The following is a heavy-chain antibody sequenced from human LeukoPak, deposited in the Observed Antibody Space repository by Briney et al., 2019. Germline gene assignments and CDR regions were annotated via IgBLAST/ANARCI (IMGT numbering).Heavy chain of an antibody. CDR2: INPSCGST. Sequence: ASVKVSCKASGYTFTSYYMHWVRQAPGQGLEWMGIINPSCGSTSYAQKFQGRVTMTRDTSTSTVYMELSSLRSEDTAVYYCARATYYDILTGYSSDAFDIWGQGTMVTVSS. CDR1: GYTFTSYY. J-gene: IGHJ3*02. CDR3: ARATYYDILTGYSSDAFDI. D-gene: IGHD3-9*01. V-gene: IGHV1-46*01.